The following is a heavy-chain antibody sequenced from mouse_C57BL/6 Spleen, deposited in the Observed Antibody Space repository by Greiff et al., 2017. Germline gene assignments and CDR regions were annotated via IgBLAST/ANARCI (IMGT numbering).Heavy chain of an antibody. J-gene: IGHJ1*03. CDR1: GYTFTSYW. Sequence: QVQLKESGAELVKPGASVKMSCKASGYTFTSYWITWVKQRPGQGLEWIGDIYPGSGSTNYNEKFKSKATLTVDTSSSTAYMQLSSLTSEDSAVYYCARVGGNPYWYFDVWGTGTTVTVSS. V-gene: IGHV1-55*01. CDR3: ARVGGNPYWYFDV. CDR2: IYPGSGST. D-gene: IGHD2-1*01.